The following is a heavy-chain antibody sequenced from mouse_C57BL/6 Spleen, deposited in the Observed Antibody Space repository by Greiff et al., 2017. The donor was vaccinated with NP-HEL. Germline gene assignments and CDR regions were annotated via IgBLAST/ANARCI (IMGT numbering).Heavy chain of an antibody. J-gene: IGHJ2*03. CDR3: GKEELRGGFDY. D-gene: IGHD2-4*01. Sequence: EVQLQQSGPEPVKPGASVKMSCKASGYTFTDYNMHWVKQSHGKSLEWIGYINPNNGGNSYNQKFKGKATLTVNKASSTAYMEPRSLTSEDSAVYYGGKEELRGGFDYWGQGSSLTVSS. CDR2: INPNNGGN. V-gene: IGHV1-22*01. CDR1: GYTFTDYN.